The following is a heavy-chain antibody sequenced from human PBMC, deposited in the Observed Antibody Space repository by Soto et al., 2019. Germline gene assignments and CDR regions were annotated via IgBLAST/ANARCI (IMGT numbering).Heavy chain of an antibody. CDR2: INHSGST. V-gene: IGHV4-34*01. CDR1: GGSFSGYY. J-gene: IGHJ5*02. D-gene: IGHD3-10*01. Sequence: SETLSLTCAVSGGSFSGYYWRWIRQPPGQGLEWIGEINHSGSTNYNPSLKSRVTISVDTSKNQFSLKLSSVTAADTAVYYCARGRHYYGSGSPPSSNWFDPWGQGTLVTVS. CDR3: ARGRHYYGSGSPPSSNWFDP.